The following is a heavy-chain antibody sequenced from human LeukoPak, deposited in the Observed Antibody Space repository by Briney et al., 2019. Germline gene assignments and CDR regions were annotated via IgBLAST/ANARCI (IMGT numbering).Heavy chain of an antibody. CDR3: ARVGGEAGY. J-gene: IGHJ4*02. Sequence: SETLSLTCAVYGGSFSGYYWSWIRQPPGKGLEWIGEINHSGSTNYDPSLKSRVTISVDTSKNQFSLKLSSVTAADTAVYYCARVGGEAGYWGQGTLVTVSS. D-gene: IGHD3-10*01. CDR2: INHSGST. CDR1: GGSFSGYY. V-gene: IGHV4-34*01.